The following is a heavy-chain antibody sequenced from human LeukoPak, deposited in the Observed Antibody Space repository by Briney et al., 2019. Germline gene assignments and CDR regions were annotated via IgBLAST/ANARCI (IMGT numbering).Heavy chain of an antibody. Sequence: GESLQISCKASGYSFTTYWIGWVRQMPGKGLEWMGIIYPGDSDTSYSPSFQGQVTISADKSINTAYLQWRSLKASDTAMYYCARSGVPGAMTWFDPWGQGTLVTVSS. V-gene: IGHV5-51*01. CDR2: IYPGDSDT. CDR1: GYSFTTYW. D-gene: IGHD2-2*01. J-gene: IGHJ5*02. CDR3: ARSGVPGAMTWFDP.